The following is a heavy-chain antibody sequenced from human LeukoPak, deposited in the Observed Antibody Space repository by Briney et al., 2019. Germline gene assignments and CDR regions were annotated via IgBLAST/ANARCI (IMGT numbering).Heavy chain of an antibody. CDR3: ARGQYYFYMDV. Sequence: ASVKVSCKTSGNSFTSYYIHWVRQAPGQGLEWMGIINPSGSNTTYAQRFQGRLTMTRDTSTSTVYMELSSLRSEDTAVYYCARGQYYFYMDVWRKGTTVTVSS. CDR1: GNSFTSYY. CDR2: INPSGSNT. J-gene: IGHJ6*03. V-gene: IGHV1-46*01.